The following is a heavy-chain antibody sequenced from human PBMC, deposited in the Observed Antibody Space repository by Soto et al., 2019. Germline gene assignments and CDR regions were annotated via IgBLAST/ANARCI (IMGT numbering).Heavy chain of an antibody. Sequence: PGGSLRLSCAASGFTFSSYAMSWVRQAPGKGLEWVSAISGSGGSTYYADSVKGRFTISRDNSKNTPYLQMNSLRAEDTAVYYCAKENKRMVRGVGYYFDYWGQGTLVTVSS. D-gene: IGHD3-10*01. CDR3: AKENKRMVRGVGYYFDY. CDR2: ISGSGGST. J-gene: IGHJ4*02. CDR1: GFTFSSYA. V-gene: IGHV3-23*01.